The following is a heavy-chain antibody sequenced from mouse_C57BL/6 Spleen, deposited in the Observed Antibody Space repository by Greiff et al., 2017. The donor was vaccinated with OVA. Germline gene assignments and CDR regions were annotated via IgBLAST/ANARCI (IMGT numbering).Heavy chain of an antibody. Sequence: QVQLKESGPELVKPGASVKISCKASGHAFSSSWMNWVKQRPGKGLEWIGRIYPGDGDTNYNGKFKGKATLTADKSSSTAYMQLSSLTSEDSAVYFCAFSRRFAYWGQGTLVTVSA. V-gene: IGHV1-82*01. CDR3: AFSRRFAY. CDR2: IYPGDGDT. J-gene: IGHJ3*01. D-gene: IGHD1-1*01. CDR1: GHAFSSSW.